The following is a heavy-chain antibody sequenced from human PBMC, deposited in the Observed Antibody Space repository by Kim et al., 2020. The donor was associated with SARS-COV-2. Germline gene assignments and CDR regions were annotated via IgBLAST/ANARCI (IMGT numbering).Heavy chain of an antibody. V-gene: IGHV3-15*01. Sequence: GGSLRLSCAASGFTFSNAWMSWVRQAPGKGLEWVGRIKSKTDGGTTDYAAPVKGRFTISRDDSKNTLYLQMNSLKTEDTAVYYCTTDQGPYDYVWGSYRPFDYWGQGTLVTVSS. CDR3: TTDQGPYDYVWGSYRPFDY. CDR1: GFTFSNAW. CDR2: IKSKTDGGTT. J-gene: IGHJ4*02. D-gene: IGHD3-16*02.